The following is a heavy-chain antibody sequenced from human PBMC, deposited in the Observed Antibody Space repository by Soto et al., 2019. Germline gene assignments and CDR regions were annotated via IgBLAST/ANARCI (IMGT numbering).Heavy chain of an antibody. V-gene: IGHV4-39*01. Sequence: SETLSLTCTVSGGSISSSSYYWGWIRQPPGKGLEWIGSIYYSGSTYYNTSLKSRVTISVNTSKNQFSLKLGSVTAADTAVYYCARHFFYYYYYGMDVWGQGTTVTVSS. CDR1: GGSISSSSYY. J-gene: IGHJ6*02. CDR2: IYYSGST. CDR3: ARHFFYYYYYGMDV.